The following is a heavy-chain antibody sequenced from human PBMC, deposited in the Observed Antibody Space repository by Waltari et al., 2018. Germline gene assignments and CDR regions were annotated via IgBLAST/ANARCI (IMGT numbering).Heavy chain of an antibody. CDR3: AREDNWNLDV. CDR1: RFTFSNYA. V-gene: IGHV3-74*01. Sequence: LQLVESGGGVVQPGRSLRLSCAASRFTFSNYARYWVRQAPGQGLVWVSRINGDGSSTHYADSVKGRFTISRDNTKNTMYLQMDSLRAEDTAVYFCAREDNWNLDVWGKGTTVTVSS. J-gene: IGHJ6*03. CDR2: INGDGSST. D-gene: IGHD1-1*01.